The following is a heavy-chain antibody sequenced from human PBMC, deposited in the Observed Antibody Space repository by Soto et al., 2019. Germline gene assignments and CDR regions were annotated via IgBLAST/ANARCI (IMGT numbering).Heavy chain of an antibody. CDR3: TRDASRDSSARGWFDP. Sequence: GVLRLSCAASGFTFRSFTMNWVRQAPGKGLEWVSTISSNSAYIYYTDALRGRFTISRDNAMNSLHLQMNSLRAEDTAVYYCTRDASRDSSARGWFDPWGPGTLVTVSS. CDR2: ISSNSAYI. V-gene: IGHV3-21*01. D-gene: IGHD6-13*01. J-gene: IGHJ5*02. CDR1: GFTFRSFT.